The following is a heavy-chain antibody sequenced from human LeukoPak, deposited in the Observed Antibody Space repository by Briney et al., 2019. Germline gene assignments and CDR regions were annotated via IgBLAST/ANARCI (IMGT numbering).Heavy chain of an antibody. D-gene: IGHD2-2*01. CDR1: GGSFSGYY. J-gene: IGHJ5*02. CDR3: ARSIGYCSSTSCLNWFDP. V-gene: IGHV4-34*01. Sequence: PSETLSLTCAVYGGSFSGYYWSWIRQPPGKGLEWIGEINHGGSTNYNPSLKSRVTISVDTSKNQFSLKLSSVTAADTAVYYCARSIGYCSSTSCLNWFDPWGQGTLVTVSS. CDR2: INHGGST.